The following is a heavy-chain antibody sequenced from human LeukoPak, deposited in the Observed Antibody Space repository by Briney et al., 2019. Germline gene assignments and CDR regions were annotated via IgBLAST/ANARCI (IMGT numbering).Heavy chain of an antibody. Sequence: GGSLRLSCAASGFTFSGGFTFSSYAMSWVRQAPGKGLEWVSSISGSGGSTYYADSVKGRFTISRDNSKNTLYLQMNSLRAEDTAVYYCAREPDYDLSFDPWGQGTLVTVSS. CDR2: ISGSGGST. CDR1: GFTFSGGFTFSSYA. CDR3: AREPDYDLSFDP. J-gene: IGHJ5*02. D-gene: IGHD3-3*01. V-gene: IGHV3-23*01.